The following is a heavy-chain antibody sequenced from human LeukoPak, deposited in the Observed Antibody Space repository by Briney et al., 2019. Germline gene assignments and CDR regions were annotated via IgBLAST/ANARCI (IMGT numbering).Heavy chain of an antibody. CDR2: MNPNSGNT. D-gene: IGHD3-16*01. CDR3: ARDYGGFDY. V-gene: IGHV1-8*01. CDR1: GYTFTGYD. Sequence: GASVKVSCKASGYTFTGYDINWVRQATGQGLEWMGWMNPNSGNTGYAQKFQSRVTMTRNTSISTAYMELSSMTSEDTAVYYCARDYGGFDYWGQGTLVTVSS. J-gene: IGHJ4*02.